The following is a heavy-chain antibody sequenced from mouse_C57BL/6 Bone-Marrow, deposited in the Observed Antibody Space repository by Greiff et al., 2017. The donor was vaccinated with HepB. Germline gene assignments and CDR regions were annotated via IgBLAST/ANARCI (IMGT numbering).Heavy chain of an antibody. V-gene: IGHV1-64*01. J-gene: IGHJ1*03. D-gene: IGHD1-1*01. CDR2: IHPNSGST. CDR1: GYTFTSYW. CDR3: ARRDYGSRRYFDV. Sequence: VQLQQPGAELVKPGASVKLSCKASGYTFTSYWMHWVKQRPGQGLEWIGMIHPNSGSTNYNEKFKSKATLTVDKSSSTAYMQLSSLTSEDSAVYYCARRDYGSRRYFDVWGTGTTVTVSS.